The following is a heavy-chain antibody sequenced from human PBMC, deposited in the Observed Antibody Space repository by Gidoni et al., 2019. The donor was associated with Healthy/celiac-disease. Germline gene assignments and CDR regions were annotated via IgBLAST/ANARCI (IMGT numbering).Heavy chain of an antibody. Sequence: QVQLVESGGGVVQPGRSLRLSCAASGFTFSRYGMHWVRQAPGKGLEWVAVISYDGSNKYYADSVKGRFTISRDNSKNTLYLQMNSLRAEDTAVYYCAKLVVVDQAPNDYWGQGTLVTVSS. CDR1: GFTFSRYG. J-gene: IGHJ4*02. D-gene: IGHD2-15*01. V-gene: IGHV3-30*18. CDR3: AKLVVVDQAPNDY. CDR2: ISYDGSNK.